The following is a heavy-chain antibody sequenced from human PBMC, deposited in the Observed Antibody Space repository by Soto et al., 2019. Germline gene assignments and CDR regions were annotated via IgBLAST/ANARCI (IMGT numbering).Heavy chain of an antibody. J-gene: IGHJ1*01. V-gene: IGHV4-61*01. Sequence: PSETLSLTCTVSGGSVSTDSYYWSWIRQPPGKELEWIAYIYNSGSTNYNPSLQSRVTISVDTSKSQLSLELRSVTAADTAIYYCARHGYYEYFHHWGQGTLVTVSS. CDR3: ARHGYYEYFHH. CDR1: GGSVSTDSYY. CDR2: IYNSGST. D-gene: IGHD5-18*01.